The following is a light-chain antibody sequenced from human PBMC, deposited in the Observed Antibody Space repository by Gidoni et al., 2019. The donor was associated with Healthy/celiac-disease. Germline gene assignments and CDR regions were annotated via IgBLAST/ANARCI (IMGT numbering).Light chain of an antibody. CDR2: DAS. V-gene: IGKV3-11*01. Sequence: VFTQSPATLSLSPGESATLSCRASQSVSSYLAWSQQKPGQAPRRLIYDASNRATGIPARLSGSGSGTDFTLTISSLEPEDFAVYYCQQRSNWPLTFGGGTKVEIK. CDR1: QSVSSY. J-gene: IGKJ4*01. CDR3: QQRSNWPLT.